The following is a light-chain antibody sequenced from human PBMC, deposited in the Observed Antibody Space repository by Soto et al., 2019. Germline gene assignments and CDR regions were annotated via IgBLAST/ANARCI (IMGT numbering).Light chain of an antibody. CDR2: ENN. CDR1: SSNIGSDF. J-gene: IGLJ3*02. CDR3: AAWDTSRSGGV. Sequence: QSVLTQPPSVSAAPGQKVTISCSGSSSNIGSDFVSWYQQLPGTAPQLLIYENNQRPSGIPDRFSGSKAATSATLGITGLQTGDEADYYFAAWDTSRSGGVFGGGTKLTVL. V-gene: IGLV1-51*02.